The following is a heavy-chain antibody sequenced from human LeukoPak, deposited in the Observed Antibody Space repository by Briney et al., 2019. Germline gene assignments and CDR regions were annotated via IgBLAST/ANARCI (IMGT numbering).Heavy chain of an antibody. Sequence: SETLSLTCAVYVESFSGYDWTWIRQPPGKGLEWIGEINHSGSTNYNPSLKSRVTISVDTSKNQFSLKLSSVTAADTAVYYCARVRPVTMIVVVMAIDAFDIWGQGTMVTVSS. V-gene: IGHV4-34*01. CDR1: VESFSGYD. D-gene: IGHD3-22*01. CDR2: INHSGST. J-gene: IGHJ3*02. CDR3: ARVRPVTMIVVVMAIDAFDI.